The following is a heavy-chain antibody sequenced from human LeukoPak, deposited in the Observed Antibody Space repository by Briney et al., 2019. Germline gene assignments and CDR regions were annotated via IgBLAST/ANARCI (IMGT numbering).Heavy chain of an antibody. CDR3: ASRPLYYYDSSGSNLQYYFDY. CDR1: GGSISSYY. Sequence: SETLSLTCTVSGGSISSYYWSWIRQPAGKGLEWIGRISSSGSTNYNPSLKSRVTISVDTFKNQFSLKLSSVTAADTAVYYCASRPLYYYDSSGSNLQYYFDYWGQGTLVTVSS. V-gene: IGHV4-4*07. CDR2: ISSSGST. J-gene: IGHJ4*02. D-gene: IGHD3-22*01.